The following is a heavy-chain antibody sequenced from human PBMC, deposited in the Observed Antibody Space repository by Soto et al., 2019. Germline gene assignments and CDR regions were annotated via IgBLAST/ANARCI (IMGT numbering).Heavy chain of an antibody. Sequence: PGGSLRLSCAAPGFTFSSYAMSWVRQAPGMGLEWVSGISSSGDSTYYADSVKGRFTISRDNSKNTLYLQMNSLRAEDTAVYYCAMGYNYAPFDPWGQGTLVTVSS. V-gene: IGHV3-23*01. CDR3: AMGYNYAPFDP. J-gene: IGHJ5*02. D-gene: IGHD5-18*01. CDR1: GFTFSSYA. CDR2: ISSSGDST.